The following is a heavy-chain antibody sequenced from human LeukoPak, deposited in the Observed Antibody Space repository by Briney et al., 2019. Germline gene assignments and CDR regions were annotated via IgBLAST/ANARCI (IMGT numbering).Heavy chain of an antibody. V-gene: IGHV1-2*02. CDR3: ARVDGYNWDFDY. Sequence: ASVKVSCKASGYTFTGYYMHWVRQAPGHGLGWMGWINPNSGGTNYAQKFQGRVTMTRDTSISTAYMELSRLRSDDTAVYYCARVDGYNWDFDYWGQGTLVTVSS. J-gene: IGHJ4*02. D-gene: IGHD5-24*01. CDR1: GYTFTGYY. CDR2: INPNSGGT.